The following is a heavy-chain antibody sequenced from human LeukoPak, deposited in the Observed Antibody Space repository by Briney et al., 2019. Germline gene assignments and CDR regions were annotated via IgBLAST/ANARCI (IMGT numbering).Heavy chain of an antibody. Sequence: ASVKVSCKASGYTFTSYYMHWVRQAPGQGLEWMGIINPSGGSTNYAQKFQGRVTMTRDTSTSTVYMDVSSLRSEDTTVYYCARDKDAPGYSSGWRQYYYGMDVWGQGTTVTVSS. V-gene: IGHV1-46*01. CDR2: INPSGGST. J-gene: IGHJ6*02. CDR1: GYTFTSYY. CDR3: ARDKDAPGYSSGWRQYYYGMDV. D-gene: IGHD6-19*01.